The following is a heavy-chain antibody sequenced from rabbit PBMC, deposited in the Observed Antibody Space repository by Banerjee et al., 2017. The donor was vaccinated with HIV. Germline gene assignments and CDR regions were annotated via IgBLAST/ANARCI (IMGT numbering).Heavy chain of an antibody. CDR2: INTSSGNT. D-gene: IGHD4-1*01. CDR1: GFSFSYKYV. CDR3: ARDLAGAIGWNFNL. J-gene: IGHJ4*01. V-gene: IGHV1S45*01. Sequence: QEQLVESGGGLVQPEGSLTLTCTASGFSFSYKYVMCWVRQAPGKGLEWIGCINTSSGNTVYASWAKGRFTISKTSSTTVTLQMTSLTAADTATYFCARDLAGAIGWNFNLWGQGTLVTVS.